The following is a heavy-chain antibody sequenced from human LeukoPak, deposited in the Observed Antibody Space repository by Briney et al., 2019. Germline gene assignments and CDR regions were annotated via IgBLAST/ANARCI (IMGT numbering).Heavy chain of an antibody. D-gene: IGHD3-10*01. CDR2: MYHSGST. Sequence: PSETLSLTCTVSGYSISSGHYWGWIPQPPGKGLEWIGSMYHSGSTYYNPPLKSRVTISEDTSKNQFSLKLRSVTAADTAVYYCARGPRFGELLWHWFDPWGQGTLVTVSS. V-gene: IGHV4-38-2*02. CDR3: ARGPRFGELLWHWFDP. CDR1: GYSISSGHY. J-gene: IGHJ5*02.